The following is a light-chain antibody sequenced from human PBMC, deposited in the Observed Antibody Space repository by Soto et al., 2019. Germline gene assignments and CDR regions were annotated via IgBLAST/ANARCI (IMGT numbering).Light chain of an antibody. V-gene: IGLV2-14*03. J-gene: IGLJ2*01. Sequence: QSVLTQPASVSGSLGQSITISCTGTSSDVGGYNYVSWYQHHPGKAPKLMIYDVTNRPSGVSNRFSGSKSGNTASLTISGVQSEDEASYYCSSYTTTSTVVFGGGTKVTVL. CDR1: SSDVGGYNY. CDR2: DVT. CDR3: SSYTTTSTVV.